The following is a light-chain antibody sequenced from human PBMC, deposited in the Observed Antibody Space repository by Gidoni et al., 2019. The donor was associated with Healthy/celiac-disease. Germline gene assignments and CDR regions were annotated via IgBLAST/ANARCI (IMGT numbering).Light chain of an antibody. CDR2: GAS. Sequence: EIVMTQSPATLSVSPGERNTLSCSASQSVSSNLAWYQQKPGQAPRLLIYGASTRATGIPARFGGSGSGTEFTLTISSLQSEDFAVNYCQQYNNWPPTFGQGTKLEIK. V-gene: IGKV3-15*01. CDR1: QSVSSN. J-gene: IGKJ2*01. CDR3: QQYNNWPPT.